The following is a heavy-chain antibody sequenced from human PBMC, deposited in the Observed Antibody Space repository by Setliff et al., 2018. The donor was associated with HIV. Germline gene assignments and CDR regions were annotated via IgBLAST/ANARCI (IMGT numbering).Heavy chain of an antibody. V-gene: IGHV3-7*03. Sequence: GGSLRLSCAASGFTFRNYWMSWVRQAPGKGLEWVANMKEVGSEKYYVDSVKGRFTISRDNAKNSLYLQMKSLGADDTAVYYCARLPRGPWHFDYWGQGTLVTVSS. J-gene: IGHJ4*02. CDR3: ARLPRGPWHFDY. CDR2: MKEVGSEK. D-gene: IGHD3-16*01. CDR1: GFTFRNYW.